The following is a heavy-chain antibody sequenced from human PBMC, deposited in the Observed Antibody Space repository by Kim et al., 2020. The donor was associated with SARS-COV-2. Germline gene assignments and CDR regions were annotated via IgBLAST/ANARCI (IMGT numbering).Heavy chain of an antibody. V-gene: IGHV3-23*01. CDR3: AKVSYGYGSSNYYYGMDV. CDR1: GFTFSSYA. J-gene: IGHJ6*02. D-gene: IGHD5-18*01. CDR2: ISGSGGST. Sequence: GGSLRLSCAASGFTFSSYAMSWVRQAPGKGLEWVSAISGSGGSTYYADSVKGRFTISRDNSKNTLYLQMNSLRAEDTAVYYCAKVSYGYGSSNYYYGMDVWGQGTTVTVSS.